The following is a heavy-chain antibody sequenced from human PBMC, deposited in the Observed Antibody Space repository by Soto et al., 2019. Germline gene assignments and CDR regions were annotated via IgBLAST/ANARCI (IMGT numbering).Heavy chain of an antibody. Sequence: SETLSLTCSVSGDSITSNYWSWIRQPPGKGLEWIGYIYYTGSTSYNPSLKNRVTMSVDMSKSQFSLKLSSLTAADTAMYYCARAPVSGSYGYHYYGMDVRGKGT. V-gene: IGHV4-59*01. CDR1: GDSITSNY. J-gene: IGHJ6*04. CDR3: ARAPVSGSYGYHYYGMDV. CDR2: IYYTGST. D-gene: IGHD1-26*01.